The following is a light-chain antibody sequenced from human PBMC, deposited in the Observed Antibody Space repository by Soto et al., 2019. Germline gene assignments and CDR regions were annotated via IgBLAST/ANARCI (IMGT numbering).Light chain of an antibody. CDR1: SSDVGSYNR. CDR3: SSYTRSNTLV. V-gene: IGLV2-18*02. CDR2: DVT. J-gene: IGLJ3*02. Sequence: QSALTQPPSVSGSPGQSVTISCTGTSSDVGSYNRVSWYQQPPGTAPRVMIYDVTNRPSGVPDRFSGSKSGNTASLTISGLQAEDEADYYCSSYTRSNTLVFGGGTKVTVL.